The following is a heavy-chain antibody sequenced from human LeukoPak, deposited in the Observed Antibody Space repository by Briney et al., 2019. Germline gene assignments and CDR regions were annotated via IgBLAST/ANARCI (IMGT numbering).Heavy chain of an antibody. V-gene: IGHV3-7*05. CDR2: IKQDGTET. J-gene: IGHJ5*01. CDR3: ARAPTVTTRVFAS. Sequence: SGGSLSLFCAVCGYICSRHWMIWVGQAPGKGLEGVGNIKQDGTETYYVDYLKGRFTISRDNAKNSLYLQLNSLRAEDTAVYYCARAPTVTTRVFASWGQGILVTVSS. CDR1: GYICSRHW. D-gene: IGHD4-11*01.